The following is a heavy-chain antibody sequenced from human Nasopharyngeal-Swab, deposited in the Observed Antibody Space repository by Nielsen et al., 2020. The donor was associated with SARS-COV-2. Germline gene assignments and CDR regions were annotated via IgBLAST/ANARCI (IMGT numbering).Heavy chain of an antibody. J-gene: IGHJ4*02. Sequence: SETLSLTCAVYGGSFSGYYWGWIRQPPGKGLEWIGSIYYSGSTYYNPSLKSRVTISVDTSENQFSLKLSSVTAADTAVYYCVRQISSTWSNRPYYFDYWGQGTLVTVSS. V-gene: IGHV4-39*01. D-gene: IGHD6-13*01. CDR2: IYYSGST. CDR3: VRQISSTWSNRPYYFDY. CDR1: GGSFSGYY.